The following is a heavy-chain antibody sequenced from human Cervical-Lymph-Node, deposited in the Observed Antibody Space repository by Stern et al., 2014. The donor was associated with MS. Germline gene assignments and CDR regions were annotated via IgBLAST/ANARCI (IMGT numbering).Heavy chain of an antibody. CDR2: IYHSGST. CDR3: ARKGAIVPAAIENWFDS. D-gene: IGHD2-2*01. V-gene: IGHV4-31*03. CDR1: GGSISSGGYF. J-gene: IGHJ5*01. Sequence: QVQLVESGPGLVKPSQTLSLTCTVSGGSISSGGYFWSWIRQHPGQGLEWIGYIYHSGSTYYNPSLKSRVTISVDTSKNQFSLNLTSVTAADTAVYYCARKGAIVPAAIENWFDSWGQGTLVTVSS.